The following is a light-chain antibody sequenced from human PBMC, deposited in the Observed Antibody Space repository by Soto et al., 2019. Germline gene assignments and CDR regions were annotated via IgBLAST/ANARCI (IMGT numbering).Light chain of an antibody. CDR1: SSDVGRYNY. V-gene: IGLV2-8*01. CDR2: EVN. J-gene: IGLJ3*02. Sequence: QSALTQPPSASGSPGQSVTISCTGTSSDVGRYNYVSWYQQYPGKVPKLMIYEVNKRPSGVPDRFSGSKSGNTASLTVSGLQAEDEADYYCASYAGTPWVFGEGTKVTVL. CDR3: ASYAGTPWV.